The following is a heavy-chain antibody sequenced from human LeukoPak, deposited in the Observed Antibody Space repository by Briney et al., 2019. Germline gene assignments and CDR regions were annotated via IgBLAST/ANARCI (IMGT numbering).Heavy chain of an antibody. D-gene: IGHD2-15*01. V-gene: IGHV4-59*01. CDR1: GGSISSYY. Sequence: SETLSLTCTVSGGSISSYYWSWIRQPPGKGLEWIGYIYYSGSTNYNPSLKSRVTISVDTSKNQFSLKLSSVTAADMAVYYCARDFCSGGSCYIDYWGQGTLVTVSS. CDR3: ARDFCSGGSCYIDY. CDR2: IYYSGST. J-gene: IGHJ4*02.